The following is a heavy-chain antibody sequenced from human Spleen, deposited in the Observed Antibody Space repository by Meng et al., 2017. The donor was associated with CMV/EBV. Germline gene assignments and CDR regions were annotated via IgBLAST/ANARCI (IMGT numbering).Heavy chain of an antibody. CDR1: GGSFIGYY. Sequence: QVPPQQRGAGLLNPSATLSPPGPVYGGSFIGYYWSWSRQPPGKGLEWIGEINHSGSTNYNPSLKSRVTISVDTSKNQFSLKLSSVTAADTAVYYCARNLDYGDYVPATLAYWGQGTLVTVSS. D-gene: IGHD4-17*01. V-gene: IGHV4-34*01. CDR2: INHSGST. CDR3: ARNLDYGDYVPATLAY. J-gene: IGHJ4*02.